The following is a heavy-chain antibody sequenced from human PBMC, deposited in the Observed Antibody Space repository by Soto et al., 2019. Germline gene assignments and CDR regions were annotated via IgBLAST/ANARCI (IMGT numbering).Heavy chain of an antibody. J-gene: IGHJ5*02. Sequence: GASVKVSCKASGYTFTSYGISWVRQAPGQGLEWMGWISAYNGNTNYAQKLQGRVTMTTDTSTSTAYMELRSLRSDDTAVYYCARTYYDFWPPHWFDPWSQGTLVTVSS. CDR1: GYTFTSYG. D-gene: IGHD3-3*01. V-gene: IGHV1-18*04. CDR2: ISAYNGNT. CDR3: ARTYYDFWPPHWFDP.